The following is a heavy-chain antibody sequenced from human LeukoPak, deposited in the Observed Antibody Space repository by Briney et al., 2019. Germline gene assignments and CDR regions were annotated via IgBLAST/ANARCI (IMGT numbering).Heavy chain of an antibody. CDR2: IWYDGSNK. CDR1: GFTFSSYG. CDR3: AKGRYYHDSSGSINGDY. J-gene: IGHJ4*02. Sequence: GGSLRLSCAGSGFTFSSYGMHWVRQAPGKGLEWVAVIWYDGSNKYYADSVKGRFTISRDNSKNTLYLQMSSLRVEDTAVYYCAKGRYYHDSSGSINGDYWGQGTLVTVSS. V-gene: IGHV3-33*03. D-gene: IGHD3-22*01.